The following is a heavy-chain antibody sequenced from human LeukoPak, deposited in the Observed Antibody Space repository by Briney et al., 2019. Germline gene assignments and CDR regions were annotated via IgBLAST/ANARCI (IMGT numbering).Heavy chain of an antibody. CDR2: IYYSGST. V-gene: IGHV4-59*01. J-gene: IGHJ5*02. CDR3: AREEKSTSARWFDP. CDR1: GGSISSTY. Sequence: PAETLSLTWTASGGSISSTYWNWVRQPPGKGLEWIGYIYYSGSTKYNPSLKSRVTISVDTSKNQCSLKLSSATAADTAVYYCAREEKSTSARWFDPWGQGTLVTASS.